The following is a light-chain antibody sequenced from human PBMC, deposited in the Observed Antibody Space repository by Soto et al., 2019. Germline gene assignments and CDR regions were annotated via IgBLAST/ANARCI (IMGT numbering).Light chain of an antibody. CDR1: ENVRTF. V-gene: IGKV3-11*01. CDR3: QQHSHWPPWT. Sequence: EVVLTQSPATLSLSPGERATLSCRASENVRTFVDWYQQKPGQAPRLLIYGASNRAPGIAARFSGSGSGTEFTLPISNLEPEDFAVYYCQQHSHWPPWTFGQGTRVEIQ. CDR2: GAS. J-gene: IGKJ1*01.